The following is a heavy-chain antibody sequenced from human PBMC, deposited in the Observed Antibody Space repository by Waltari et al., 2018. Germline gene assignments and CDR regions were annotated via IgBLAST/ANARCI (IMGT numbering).Heavy chain of an antibody. Sequence: QEQLVESGGGVVQPGRSLRLSCEASGFIFTNYGLHWFRQAPGKGLGWVGVISYDGTNKFYADSVKGRFTISRDNSKHILYLHMDSLRTEDTAVYHCAKANLIQDYFYYFGMDVWGQGTTVTVSS. V-gene: IGHV3-30*18. CDR3: AKANLIQDYFYYFGMDV. CDR1: GFIFTNYG. CDR2: ISYDGTNK. J-gene: IGHJ6*02. D-gene: IGHD5-18*01.